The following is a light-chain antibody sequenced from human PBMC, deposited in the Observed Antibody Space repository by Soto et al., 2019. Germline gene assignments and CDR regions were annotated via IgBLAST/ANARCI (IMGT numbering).Light chain of an antibody. J-gene: IGKJ1*01. CDR3: QQYGSSPPT. Sequence: ENVLTQSPGTLSLSPGERATLSCRASQTVSSTYLAWYQQKPGQAPRLLIYGASSRATGIPDRFSGTVSGTDFTLTINRLEPEDFALYYCQQYGSSPPTFGQGTKVDIK. V-gene: IGKV3-20*01. CDR1: QTVSSTY. CDR2: GAS.